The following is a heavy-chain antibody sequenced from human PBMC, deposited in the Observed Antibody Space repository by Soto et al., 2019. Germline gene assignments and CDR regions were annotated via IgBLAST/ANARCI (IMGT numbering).Heavy chain of an antibody. J-gene: IGHJ4*02. V-gene: IGHV4-39*01. D-gene: IGHD6-6*01. CDR2: IYYSGST. CDR3: ARRPHQIAARPFDY. Sequence: SGTLSLTCTVSGGSISSSSYYWGWIRQPPGKGLEWIGSIYYSGSTYYNPSLKSRVTISVDTSKNQFSLKLSSVTAADTAVYYCARRPHQIAARPFDYWGQGTLVTVSS. CDR1: GGSISSSSYY.